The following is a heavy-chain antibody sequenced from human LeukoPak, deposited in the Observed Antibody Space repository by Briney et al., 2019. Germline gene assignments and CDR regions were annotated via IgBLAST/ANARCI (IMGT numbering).Heavy chain of an antibody. V-gene: IGHV4-31*03. CDR2: IYYSGTT. CDR3: ARETRISYSYFHY. Sequence: SQTLSLTCTVSGGSISSDGYYWSWIRQHPGKGLEWIGYIYYSGTTYYNPSLKSRVTISVDTSKNQFSLKLSSVTAADTAVYYCARETRISYSYFHYWGQGTLVTVSS. J-gene: IGHJ4*02. CDR1: GGSISSDGYY. D-gene: IGHD5-18*01.